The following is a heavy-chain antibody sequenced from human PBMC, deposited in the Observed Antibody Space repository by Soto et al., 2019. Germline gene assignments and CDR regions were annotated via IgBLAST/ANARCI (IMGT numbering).Heavy chain of an antibody. Sequence: QVQLVQSGAEVKKPGASVKVSCKASGYTFTGYYIHWVRQAPGQGLEWMGWINPNSGGTKYAQKFQGWVTMTRDTSISTAYMELSSLESDDTAMYYGARGDGSGGWYLDLWGRGTLVTVSS. CDR2: INPNSGGT. J-gene: IGHJ2*01. V-gene: IGHV1-2*04. D-gene: IGHD6-19*01. CDR3: ARGDGSGGWYLDL. CDR1: GYTFTGYY.